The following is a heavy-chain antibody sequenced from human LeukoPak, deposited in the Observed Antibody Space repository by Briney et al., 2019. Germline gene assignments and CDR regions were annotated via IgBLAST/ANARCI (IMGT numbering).Heavy chain of an antibody. D-gene: IGHD4-17*01. CDR2: IYYNGST. Sequence: SETLSLTCAVSGGSISSGGYSWSWIRQPPGKGLEWIGYIYYNGSTNYNPSLKSRVTISVDTSKNQFSLKLSSVTAADTAVYYCARGPHYGDYVSPFDYWGQGTLVTVSS. CDR1: GGSISSGGYS. V-gene: IGHV4-61*08. J-gene: IGHJ4*02. CDR3: ARGPHYGDYVSPFDY.